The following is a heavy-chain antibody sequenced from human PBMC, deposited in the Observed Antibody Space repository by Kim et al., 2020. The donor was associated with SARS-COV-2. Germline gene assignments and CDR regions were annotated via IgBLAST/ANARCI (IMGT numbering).Heavy chain of an antibody. Sequence: GGSLRLSCAASGFTFSSYAMSWVRQAPGKGLEWVSAISGSGGSTYYADSVKGRFTISRDNSKNTLYLQMNSLRAEDTAVYYCAKDLRGATRWRWRYYYYGMDGWGQGTTVTVSS. V-gene: IGHV3-23*01. CDR1: GFTFSSYA. D-gene: IGHD1-26*01. CDR3: AKDLRGATRWRWRYYYYGMDG. CDR2: ISGSGGST. J-gene: IGHJ6*02.